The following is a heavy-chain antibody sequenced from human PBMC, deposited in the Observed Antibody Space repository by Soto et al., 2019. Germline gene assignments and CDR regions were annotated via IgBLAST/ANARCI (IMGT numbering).Heavy chain of an antibody. CDR1: GGSISSYY. CDR3: ARAHSPNWFDP. Sequence: QVQLQESGPGLVKPSETLSLTCTVSGGSISSYYWSWIRQPPGKGLEWIGYIYYSGSTNYNPSLKSRVTISVDTSKNQFSLKPSSVTAADTAVYYCARAHSPNWFDPWGQGTLVTVSS. D-gene: IGHD5-18*01. V-gene: IGHV4-59*01. J-gene: IGHJ5*02. CDR2: IYYSGST.